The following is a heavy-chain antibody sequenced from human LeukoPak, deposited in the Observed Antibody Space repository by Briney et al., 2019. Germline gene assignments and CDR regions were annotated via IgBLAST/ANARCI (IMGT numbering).Heavy chain of an antibody. CDR3: ARREDSSWYPNWFDP. J-gene: IGHJ5*02. CDR2: IYSGGST. D-gene: IGHD6-13*01. V-gene: IGHV3-66*01. CDR1: EFSVGSNY. Sequence: GGSLRLSCAASEFSVGSNYMTWVRQAPGKGLEWVSLIYSGGSTYYADSVKGRFTISRDNSKNTLYLQMNSLRAEDTAVYYCARREDSSWYPNWFDPWGQGTLVTVSS.